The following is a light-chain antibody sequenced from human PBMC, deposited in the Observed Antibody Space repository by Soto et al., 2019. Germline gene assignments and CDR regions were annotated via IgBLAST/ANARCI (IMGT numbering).Light chain of an antibody. V-gene: IGLV1-44*01. CDR2: SND. J-gene: IGLJ3*02. CDR3: AAWDDSLNGRGV. CDR1: SSNIGRNT. Sequence: QSVLTQPPSASGTPGQRVTISCSGGSSNIGRNTVNWYQQFPGTAPKLLIYSNDQRPSGVPDRFSGSKSGTSASLAISGLQSEDEADYYCAAWDDSLNGRGVFGGGTKLTVL.